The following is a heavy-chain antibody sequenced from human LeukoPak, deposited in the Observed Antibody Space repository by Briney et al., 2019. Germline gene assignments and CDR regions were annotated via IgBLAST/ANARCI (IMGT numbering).Heavy chain of an antibody. V-gene: IGHV3-23*01. CDR3: VQLLDDNPIRWYFGP. CDR2: ISDSGDTP. Sequence: PGGSLRLSCIASGFTFSNYAMSWVRQAPGKGLKWVSSISDSGDTPYYADSVKGLFTISRDNSKNTLYLQMSSLRAEDTAVYYCVQLLDDNPIRWYFGPWGRGTLVTVSS. CDR1: GFTFSNYA. D-gene: IGHD1-14*01. J-gene: IGHJ2*01.